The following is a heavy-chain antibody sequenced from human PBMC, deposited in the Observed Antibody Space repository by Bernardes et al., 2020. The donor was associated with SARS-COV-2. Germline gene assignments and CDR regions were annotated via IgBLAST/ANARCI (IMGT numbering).Heavy chain of an antibody. D-gene: IGHD6-19*01. V-gene: IGHV3-64D*06. J-gene: IGHJ4*02. Sequence: VGSLRLSCSASGFTFSSYSMHWVRQAPGKGLEYVSGISSDGDNKQYADSVEDRFTISRDNSKDTLYLQLTSLRLEDTAVYYCVKADYKLFWQSSGWGGHFCDNWGQGSLLTVSS. CDR3: VKADYKLFWQSSGWGGHFCDN. CDR2: ISSDGDNK. CDR1: GFTFSSYS.